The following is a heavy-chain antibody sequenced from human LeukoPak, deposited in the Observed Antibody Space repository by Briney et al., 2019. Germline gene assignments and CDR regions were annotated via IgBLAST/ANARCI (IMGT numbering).Heavy chain of an antibody. Sequence: GGSLRLSCAASGFTFSSYWMSWVRQAPGKGLEWVANIKQDGSEKYYVDSVKGRFTISRDNAKNSLYLQMNSLRAEDTAVYYCAREVRTSGWYNPRFDPWGQGTLVTVSS. CDR2: IKQDGSEK. J-gene: IGHJ5*02. D-gene: IGHD6-19*01. V-gene: IGHV3-7*03. CDR3: AREVRTSGWYNPRFDP. CDR1: GFTFSSYW.